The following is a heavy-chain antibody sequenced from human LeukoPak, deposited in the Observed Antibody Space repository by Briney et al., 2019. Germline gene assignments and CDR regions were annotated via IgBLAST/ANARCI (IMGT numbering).Heavy chain of an antibody. CDR3: ASPRFEFDY. CDR1: GGTFSSYA. V-gene: IGHV1-69*13. D-gene: IGHD3-3*01. Sequence: ASVKVSCKASGGTFSSYAISWVRQAPGQGLEWMGGIIPIFGTANYAQTFPGRVTITADESTSTAYMELSSLRSEDTAVYYCASPRFEFDYWGQGTLVTVSS. CDR2: IIPIFGTA. J-gene: IGHJ4*02.